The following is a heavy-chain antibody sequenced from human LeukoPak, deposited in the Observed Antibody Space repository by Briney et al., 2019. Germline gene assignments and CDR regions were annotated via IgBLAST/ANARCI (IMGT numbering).Heavy chain of an antibody. D-gene: IGHD3-3*01. CDR3: AKGVRGDFGRGYYLSYYGMDF. CDR1: GYTFTSYD. CDR2: MHPNSGNT. V-gene: IGHV1-8*01. J-gene: IGHJ6*02. Sequence: ASVKVSCKCSGYTFTSYDINWVRPATAQGLEWMGWMHPNSGNTGYSQKFQGRVTMTSNTSISTANMALSSLRSEDTEVYYCAKGVRGDFGRGYYLSYYGMDFWVQGTTVTVS.